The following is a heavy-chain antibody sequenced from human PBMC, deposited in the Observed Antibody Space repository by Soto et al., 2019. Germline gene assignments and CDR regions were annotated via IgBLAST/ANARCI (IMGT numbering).Heavy chain of an antibody. V-gene: IGHV3-73*01. CDR1: GFTFSGSA. CDR2: IRTKANSYAT. J-gene: IGHJ4*02. CDR3: TLGGYCSGGNCYDDY. Sequence: EVQLVESGGGLVQPGGSLKLSCAASGFTFSGSAMHWVRQASGKGLEWVGRIRTKANSYATTYAASLKGRFTISRDDSKNTAYLQMNSLQIEDTAVYYCTLGGYCSGGNCYDDYWGQGTLVTVSS. D-gene: IGHD2-15*01.